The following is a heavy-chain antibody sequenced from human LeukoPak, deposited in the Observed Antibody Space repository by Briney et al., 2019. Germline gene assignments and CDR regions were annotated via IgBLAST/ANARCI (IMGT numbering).Heavy chain of an antibody. V-gene: IGHV1-18*01. J-gene: IGHJ4*02. CDR1: GYTFTSYA. CDR3: ARIRIEMATICPFDY. CDR2: ISAYNGNT. D-gene: IGHD5-24*01. Sequence: GASVKVSCKASGYTFTSYAMNWVRQAPGQGLEWMGWISAYNGNTNYAQKLQGRVTMTTDTSTSTAYMELRSLRSDDTAVYYCARIRIEMATICPFDYWGQGTLVTVSS.